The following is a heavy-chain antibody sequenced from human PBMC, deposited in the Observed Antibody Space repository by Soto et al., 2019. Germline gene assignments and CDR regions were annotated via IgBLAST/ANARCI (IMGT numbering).Heavy chain of an antibody. CDR2: INAGNGNT. Sequence: ASVKVSCKASGYTSTSYAMHWVRQAPGQRLEWMGWINAGNGNTKYSQKFQGRVTITRDTPASTAYMELSSLRSEDTAVYYCARDRRDGGFDPWGQGTLVTVSS. CDR1: GYTSTSYA. J-gene: IGHJ5*02. V-gene: IGHV1-3*01. D-gene: IGHD3-16*01. CDR3: ARDRRDGGFDP.